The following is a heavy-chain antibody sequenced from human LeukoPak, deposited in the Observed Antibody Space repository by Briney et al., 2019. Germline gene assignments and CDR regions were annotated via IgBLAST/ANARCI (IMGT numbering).Heavy chain of an antibody. CDR3: ARDSRGIAAGADY. J-gene: IGHJ4*02. V-gene: IGHV3-21*01. Sequence: PSETLSLTCTVSGGSISSSSYYWGWVRQPPGKGLEWVSSISTTSSYIYYADSVKGRFTVFRDNAKNSLYLQMNSLRAEDTAVYYCARDSRGIAAGADYWGQGTLVTVSS. CDR2: ISTTSSYI. CDR1: GGSISSSSYY. D-gene: IGHD6-13*01.